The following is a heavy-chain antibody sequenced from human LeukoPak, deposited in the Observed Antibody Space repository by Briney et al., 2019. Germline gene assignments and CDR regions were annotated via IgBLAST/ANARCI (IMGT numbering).Heavy chain of an antibody. CDR3: ARSIAAAGQGDY. CDR2: ISYDGSNK. CDR1: GFTFSSYA. D-gene: IGHD6-13*01. J-gene: IGHJ4*02. Sequence: PGGSLRLSCAASGFTFSSYAMHWVRQAPGKGLEWVAVISYDGSNKYYADSVKGRFTISRDNSKNTLYLQMNSLRAEDTAVYYCARSIAAAGQGDYWGQGTLVTVSS. V-gene: IGHV3-30-3*01.